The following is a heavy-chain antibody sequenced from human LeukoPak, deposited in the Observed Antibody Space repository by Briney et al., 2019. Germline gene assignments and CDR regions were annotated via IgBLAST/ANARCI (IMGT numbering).Heavy chain of an antibody. CDR2: INPSGGSA. Sequence: GASVKVSCKASGYTFTSYYMHWVRQAPGQGLEWMGIINPSGGSASYAQKFQGRVTMTRDMSTSTVYMELSSLRSEDTAVYYCARGVYSSSWWDWFDPWGQGTLVTVSS. J-gene: IGHJ5*02. CDR3: ARGVYSSSWWDWFDP. CDR1: GYTFTSYY. V-gene: IGHV1-46*01. D-gene: IGHD6-13*01.